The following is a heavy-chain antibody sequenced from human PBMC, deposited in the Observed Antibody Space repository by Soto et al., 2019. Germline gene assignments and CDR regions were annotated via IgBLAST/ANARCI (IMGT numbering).Heavy chain of an antibody. CDR3: ARGYSSSWYAFDI. J-gene: IGHJ3*02. D-gene: IGHD6-13*01. CDR2: IYYGGST. V-gene: IGHV4-59*08. Sequence: SETLSLTCTVSGGSISSYYWSWIRQPPGKGLEWIGYIYYGGSTNYNPSLKSRVTISVDTSKNQFSQKLNSVTAADTAVYYCARGYSSSWYAFDIWGQGTRVTVSS. CDR1: GGSISSYY.